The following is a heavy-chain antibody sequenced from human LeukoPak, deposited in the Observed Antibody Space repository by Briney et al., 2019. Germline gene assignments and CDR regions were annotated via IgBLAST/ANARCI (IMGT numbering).Heavy chain of an antibody. Sequence: GGSLRLSCAASGFTVGSNYMSWVRQAPGKGLEWVSIIYRGGSTNYADSVKGRFTISRDTSKNTLYLQMNSLRAEDTAVYYCARLSANSSAYFFDYWGQGTTVTVSS. CDR3: ARLSANSSAYFFDY. V-gene: IGHV3-66*04. J-gene: IGHJ4*02. CDR2: IYRGGST. D-gene: IGHD3-22*01. CDR1: GFTVGSNY.